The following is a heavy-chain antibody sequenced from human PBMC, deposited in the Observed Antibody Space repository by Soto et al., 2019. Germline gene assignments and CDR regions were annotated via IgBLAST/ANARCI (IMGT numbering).Heavy chain of an antibody. CDR1: GYTFTSYA. CDR2: INAGNGNT. J-gene: IGHJ4*02. Sequence: QVQLVQSGAEVKKPGASVKVSCKASGYTFTSYAMHWVRQAPGQRLEWMGWINAGNGNTKYSQKFQGRVTITRDTSASTAYMELSSLRSEDTAVYYCARDPRIAVDGMYYFDYWGQGTLVTVSS. D-gene: IGHD6-19*01. CDR3: ARDPRIAVDGMYYFDY. V-gene: IGHV1-3*01.